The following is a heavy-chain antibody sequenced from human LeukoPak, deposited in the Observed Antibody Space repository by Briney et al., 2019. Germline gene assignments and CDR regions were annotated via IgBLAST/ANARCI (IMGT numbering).Heavy chain of an antibody. Sequence: GGSLRLSCAASGFTFSTYAMHWVRQAPGKGLEWVAVIASDGGNKYYGDSVKGRFTISRDISKNTLYLQMNSLRPEDTAIFYCAREAFSGWVDFWGQGTLVTVSS. CDR3: AREAFSGWVDF. V-gene: IGHV3-30*04. D-gene: IGHD6-19*01. J-gene: IGHJ4*02. CDR2: IASDGGNK. CDR1: GFTFSTYA.